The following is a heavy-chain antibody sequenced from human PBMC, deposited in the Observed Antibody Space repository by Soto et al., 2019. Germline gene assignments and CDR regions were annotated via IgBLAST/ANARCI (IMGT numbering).Heavy chain of an antibody. Sequence: GGSLRLSCAASGFTFDDYAMHWVRQAPGKGLEWVSGISWNSGSIGYADSVKGRFTISRDNAKNSLYLQMNSLRAEDTALYYCAKDRVGSGWYEKGRSFDYWGQGTLVTVSS. CDR2: ISWNSGSI. V-gene: IGHV3-9*01. D-gene: IGHD6-19*01. J-gene: IGHJ4*02. CDR3: AKDRVGSGWYEKGRSFDY. CDR1: GFTFDDYA.